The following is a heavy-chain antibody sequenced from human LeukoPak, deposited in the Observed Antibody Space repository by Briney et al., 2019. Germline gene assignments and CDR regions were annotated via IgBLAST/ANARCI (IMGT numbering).Heavy chain of an antibody. CDR1: GYTFTSYG. J-gene: IGHJ4*02. CDR2: ISAYNGNT. Sequence: ASVKVSCKASGYTFTSYGISWVRQAPGQGLEWMGWISAYNGNTNYAQKLQGRVTTTTDTSTSTAYMELRSLRSDDTAVYYCARDCWGSAIHSCYAHYWGQGTLVTVSS. V-gene: IGHV1-18*01. CDR3: ARDCWGSAIHSCYAHY. D-gene: IGHD2-15*01.